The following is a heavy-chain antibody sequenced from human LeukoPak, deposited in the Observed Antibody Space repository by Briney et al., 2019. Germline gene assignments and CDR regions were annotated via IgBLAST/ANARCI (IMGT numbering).Heavy chain of an antibody. CDR3: ARVSSSWYYFDY. CDR1: GFTFTSYG. CDR2: ISGYNGNT. V-gene: IGHV1-18*01. J-gene: IGHJ4*02. D-gene: IGHD6-13*01. Sequence: ASVKVSCKASGFTFTSYGFSWVRQVPGQGLEWMGWISGYNGNTNYAQKLQGRVTMDTDTSTSTAYMELRSLISDDTAIYYCARVSSSWYYFDYWGQGTLVTVSS.